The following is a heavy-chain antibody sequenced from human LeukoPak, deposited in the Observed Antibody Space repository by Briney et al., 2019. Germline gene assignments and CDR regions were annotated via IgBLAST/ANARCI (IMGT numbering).Heavy chain of an antibody. Sequence: PGGSLGLSCAASGFSFRNYVMMWVRQAPGKGLEWVSFIGTSGGDIDYADSVKGRFSISRDNAKNTLSLQMNSLRVDDTAVYYCARDPNWGSGYWGQGTLVTVSS. CDR2: IGTSGGDI. J-gene: IGHJ4*02. V-gene: IGHV3-23*01. D-gene: IGHD7-27*01. CDR3: ARDPNWGSGY. CDR1: GFSFRNYV.